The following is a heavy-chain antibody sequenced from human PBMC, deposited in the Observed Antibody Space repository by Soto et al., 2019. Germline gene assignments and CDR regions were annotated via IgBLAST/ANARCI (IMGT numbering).Heavy chain of an antibody. V-gene: IGHV3-43*01. D-gene: IGHD1-7*01. CDR2: ISWDGGST. J-gene: IGHJ4*02. Sequence: PGGSLRLSCAASGFTFDDYTMHWVRQAPGKGLEWVSLISWDGGSTYYADSVKGRFTISRDNSKNSLYLQMNSLRTEDTALYYCAKPDLKYNWNYGNYDYWGQGTLVTVSS. CDR3: AKPDLKYNWNYGNYDY. CDR1: GFTFDDYT.